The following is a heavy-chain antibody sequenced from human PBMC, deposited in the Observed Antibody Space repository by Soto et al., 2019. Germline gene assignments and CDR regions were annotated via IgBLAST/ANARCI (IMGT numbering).Heavy chain of an antibody. Sequence: QVQLVQSGADVKKPGASVKVSCKASGYTFSDYGVSWVRQAPGQGLEWMGWISSKNGNTNFAQKFRGRVTMTTDPSTSTVYMELRSLRPDDTAVYYCAREPPETPPDYCGQGTLVTVSS. V-gene: IGHV1-18*01. CDR3: AREPPETPPDY. CDR1: GYTFSDYG. CDR2: ISSKNGNT. J-gene: IGHJ4*02.